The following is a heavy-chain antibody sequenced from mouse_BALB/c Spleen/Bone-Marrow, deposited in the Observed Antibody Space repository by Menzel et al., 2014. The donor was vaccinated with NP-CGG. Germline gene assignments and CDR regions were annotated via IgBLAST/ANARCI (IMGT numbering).Heavy chain of an antibody. CDR2: IRNKANGYTT. Sequence: EVMLVESGGGLVQPGGSLRLSCTTSGFTFXNYFMTWVRQPPGKALEWLGFIRNKANGYTTEYNPSVKGRFTISRDNSQGIFYLQMNTLRAEDSAIYYCARDYNGYFDFWGQGTTLTVSS. J-gene: IGHJ2*01. D-gene: IGHD6-1*01. CDR3: ARDYNGYFDF. CDR1: GFTFXNYF. V-gene: IGHV7-3*02.